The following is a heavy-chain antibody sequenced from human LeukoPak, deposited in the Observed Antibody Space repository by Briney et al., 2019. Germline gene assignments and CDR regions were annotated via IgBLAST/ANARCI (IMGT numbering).Heavy chain of an antibody. Sequence: SETLSLTCTVSGGSISSYYWSWIRQPPGKGLEWVGYIYYSGSTNYNPSLKSRVTISVDTSKNQFSLKLSSVTAADTAVYYCARDDLSRAYGMDVWGQGTTVTVSS. CDR2: IYYSGST. CDR1: GGSISSYY. CDR3: ARDDLSRAYGMDV. D-gene: IGHD3/OR15-3a*01. V-gene: IGHV4-59*01. J-gene: IGHJ6*02.